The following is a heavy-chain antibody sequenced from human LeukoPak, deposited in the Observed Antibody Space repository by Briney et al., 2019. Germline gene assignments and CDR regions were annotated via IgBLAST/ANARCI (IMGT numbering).Heavy chain of an antibody. J-gene: IGHJ4*02. CDR2: INPNSGGT. CDR1: GYTFTGYY. Sequence: ASVKVSCKASGYTFTGYYMHWVRPAPGQGLEWMGRINPNSGGTNYAQKFQGRVTMTRDTSISTAYMELSRLRSDDTAVYYCARSYSSSSFDYWGQGTLVTVSS. D-gene: IGHD6-6*01. CDR3: ARSYSSSSFDY. V-gene: IGHV1-2*06.